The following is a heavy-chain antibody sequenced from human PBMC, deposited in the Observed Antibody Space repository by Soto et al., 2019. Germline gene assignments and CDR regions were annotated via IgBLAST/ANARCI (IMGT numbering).Heavy chain of an antibody. J-gene: IGHJ4*02. D-gene: IGHD6-13*01. V-gene: IGHV4-34*01. CDR1: GGNVNSSD. CDR2: INPSGST. Sequence: LVTLPLPCGVVGGNVNSSDCVWMLKPPGKGLEWIGEINPSGSTNYNPSLKSRATISVDTSKNQFSLKLGSVTAADTAVYYCARGPEEQQLASRVFDYWGQGTLLTVAS. CDR3: ARGPEEQQLASRVFDY.